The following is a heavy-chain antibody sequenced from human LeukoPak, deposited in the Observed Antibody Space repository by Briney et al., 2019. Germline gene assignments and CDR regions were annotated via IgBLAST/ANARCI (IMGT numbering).Heavy chain of an antibody. V-gene: IGHV3-48*04. Sequence: GGSLRLSCAASGFTFSSYSMNWVRQAPGKGLEWVSYISSSSSTIYYADSVKGRFTISRDNAKNSLYLQMNSLRAEDTAVYYCAKRGHYDFWSGYPFDYWGQGTLVTVSS. CDR3: AKRGHYDFWSGYPFDY. CDR2: ISSSSSTI. J-gene: IGHJ4*02. CDR1: GFTFSSYS. D-gene: IGHD3-3*01.